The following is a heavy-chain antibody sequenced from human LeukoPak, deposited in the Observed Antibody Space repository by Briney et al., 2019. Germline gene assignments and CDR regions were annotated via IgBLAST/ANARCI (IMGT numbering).Heavy chain of an antibody. J-gene: IGHJ4*02. V-gene: IGHV4-59*01. CDR2: MYYSGST. D-gene: IGHD2-15*01. CDR3: AKVRCSGGSCYPDY. Sequence: TETLSLTCTVSGGSISSYYWSWIRQPPGKGLEWIGYMYYSGSTNYNPSLKSRVTISVDTSKHQFSLKLNSVTAADTAVYSCAKVRCSGGSCYPDYWGQGTLVTVSS. CDR1: GGSISSYY.